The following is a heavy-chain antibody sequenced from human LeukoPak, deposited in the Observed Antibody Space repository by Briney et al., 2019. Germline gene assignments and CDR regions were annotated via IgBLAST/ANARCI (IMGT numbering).Heavy chain of an antibody. CDR1: GFTFSSYA. V-gene: IGHV3-30*04. CDR3: ARGDSSSWTGSFDY. D-gene: IGHD6-13*01. CDR2: ISYDGSNK. Sequence: GGSLRLSCAASGFTFSSYAMHWVRQAPGKGLEWVAVISYDGSNKYYADSVKGRFTISRDNSKNTLYLQMNSLTAEDTAVYYCARGDSSSWTGSFDYWGQGTLVTVSS. J-gene: IGHJ4*02.